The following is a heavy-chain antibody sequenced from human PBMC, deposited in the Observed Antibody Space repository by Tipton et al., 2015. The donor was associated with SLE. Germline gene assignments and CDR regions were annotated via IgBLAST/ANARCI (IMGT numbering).Heavy chain of an antibody. J-gene: IGHJ4*02. CDR2: ISTSGDST. CDR3: AKAPGGGATVLSDY. Sequence: SLRLSCAASGFIFNNYAMTWVRQAPGKGLVWVSTISTSGDSTYYADSVKGRFTISRDNSNEMLYLQMSSLRADDTAVYSCAKAPGGGATVLSDYWGQGTLVTVSS. V-gene: IGHV3-23*01. D-gene: IGHD1-26*01. CDR1: GFIFNNYA.